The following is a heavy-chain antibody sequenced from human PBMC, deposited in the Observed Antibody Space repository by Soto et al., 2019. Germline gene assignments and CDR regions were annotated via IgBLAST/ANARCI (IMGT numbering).Heavy chain of an antibody. D-gene: IGHD6-13*01. J-gene: IGHJ5*02. V-gene: IGHV3-30*03. CDR2: ILYDGSKE. Sequence: GGSLRLSCAGSGFIFSTYVMHWVRQAPGKGLEWVAVILYDGSKEFYADSVKGRFSISRDNSKNTLYLQMNTLRAEDTATYYCSRGGGAAEINRFDTWGQGSLVTVSS. CDR1: GFIFSTYV. CDR3: SRGGGAAEINRFDT.